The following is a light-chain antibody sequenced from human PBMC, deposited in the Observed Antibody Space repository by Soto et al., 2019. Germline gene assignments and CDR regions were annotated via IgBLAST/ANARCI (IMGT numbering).Light chain of an antibody. V-gene: IGLV8-61*01. Sequence: QAVVTQEPSFSVSPGGTVTLTCGLSSGSVSTSYYPSWYQQTPGQAPRTLIYSTNTRSSGVPDRFSGSILGNKAALTITGAQADDESDYYCVLYMGIGVVFGGGTQLTVL. CDR3: VLYMGIGVV. CDR2: STN. CDR1: SGSVSTSYY. J-gene: IGLJ2*01.